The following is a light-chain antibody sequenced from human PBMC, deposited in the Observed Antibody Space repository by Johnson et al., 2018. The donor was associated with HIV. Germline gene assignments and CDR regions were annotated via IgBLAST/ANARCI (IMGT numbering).Light chain of an antibody. V-gene: IGLV1-44*01. J-gene: IGLJ1*01. CDR3: ATWDDSLNGLYV. CDR1: SSNIGINT. Sequence: QSVLTQPPSASGPPGQRVTISCSGSSSNIGINTVNWYQQLPGTAPKLLIYRNNLRPSGVPDRFSGSKSGTSASLAIRGLQAEDEADYFCATWDDSLNGLYVFGTGTKVTVL. CDR2: RNN.